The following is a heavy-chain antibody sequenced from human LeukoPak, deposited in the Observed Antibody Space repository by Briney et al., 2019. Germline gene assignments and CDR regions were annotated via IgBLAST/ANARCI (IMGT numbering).Heavy chain of an antibody. J-gene: IGHJ6*03. CDR1: GYTFTSYA. Sequence: GASVKVSCKASGYTFTSYAMNWVRQAPGRGLEWMGWISAYNGNTNYAQKLQGRVTMTTDTSTSTAYMELRSLRSDDTAVYYCARAIIAVAGTWSMDVWGKGTTVTVSS. CDR2: ISAYNGNT. V-gene: IGHV1-18*01. CDR3: ARAIIAVAGTWSMDV. D-gene: IGHD6-19*01.